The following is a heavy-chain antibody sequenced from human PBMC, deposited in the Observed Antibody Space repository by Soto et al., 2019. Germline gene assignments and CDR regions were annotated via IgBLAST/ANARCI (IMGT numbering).Heavy chain of an antibody. D-gene: IGHD3-10*01. J-gene: IGHJ4*02. Sequence: EVQLVESGGGLVQPAGPLRLSCPASGSTFEDYAIHWVRQAPGKGLEWVLGISWNGAATGYMNSVKGRFSISRDNTKNTLYLQMNSLRSEDTAVYYCANLPLYGSGFDCWGQGTLVTVSS. CDR3: ANLPLYGSGFDC. CDR2: ISWNGAAT. V-gene: IGHV3-9*01. CDR1: GSTFEDYA.